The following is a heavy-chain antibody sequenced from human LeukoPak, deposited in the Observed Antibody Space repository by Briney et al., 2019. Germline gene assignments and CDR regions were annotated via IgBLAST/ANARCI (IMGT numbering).Heavy chain of an antibody. D-gene: IGHD1-26*01. CDR1: GFTFSSYW. CDR2: IKQDGREK. CDR3: ARGVGATNEGVYYFDY. Sequence: PGGSLRLSCAASGFTFSSYWMSWVRQAPGKGLEWVANIKQDGREKYYVDSVKGRFTISRDNAKNSLYLQMNSLRAEDTAVYYCARGVGATNEGVYYFDYWGQGTLVTVSS. V-gene: IGHV3-7*01. J-gene: IGHJ4*02.